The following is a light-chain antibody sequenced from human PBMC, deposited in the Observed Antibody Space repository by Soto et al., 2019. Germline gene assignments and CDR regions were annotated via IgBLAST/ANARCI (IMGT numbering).Light chain of an antibody. V-gene: IGKV3-15*01. CDR3: QPYNNWPRT. J-gene: IGKJ1*01. Sequence: EIVMTQSPATLSVSPGERATLSCRASHSVSSSLAWYQQKPGQAPSLLIYGASTRATGIPARFSGSGSGTELTITISSLQSEDFAVYYCQPYNNWPRTFGQGTKVDIK. CDR2: GAS. CDR1: HSVSSS.